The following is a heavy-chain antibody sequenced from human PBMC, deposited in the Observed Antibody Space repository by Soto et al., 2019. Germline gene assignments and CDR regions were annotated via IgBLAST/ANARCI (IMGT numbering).Heavy chain of an antibody. Sequence: GASVKVSCTASGGTFSSYAISWVRQAPGQGLEWMGGIIPIFGTANYAQKFQGRVTITADESTSTAYMELSSLRSEDTAVYYCARAYCSGGSCYSSYYYYGMDVWGQGTTVTVSS. J-gene: IGHJ6*02. CDR1: GGTFSSYA. CDR2: IIPIFGTA. CDR3: ARAYCSGGSCYSSYYYYGMDV. V-gene: IGHV1-69*13. D-gene: IGHD2-15*01.